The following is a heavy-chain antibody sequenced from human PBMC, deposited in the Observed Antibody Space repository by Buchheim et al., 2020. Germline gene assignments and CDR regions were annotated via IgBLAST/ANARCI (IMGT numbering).Heavy chain of an antibody. J-gene: IGHJ6*02. CDR3: AGCQRITIFGVVRDYYGMDV. D-gene: IGHD3-3*01. CDR1: GFTFSSYW. Sequence: EVQLVESGGGLVQPGGSLRLSCAASGFTFSSYWMSWVRQAPGKGLEWVSYISSSGSTIYYADSVKGRFTISRDNAKNSLYLQMNSLRAEDTAVYYCAGCQRITIFGVVRDYYGMDVWGQGTT. CDR2: ISSSGSTI. V-gene: IGHV3-48*04.